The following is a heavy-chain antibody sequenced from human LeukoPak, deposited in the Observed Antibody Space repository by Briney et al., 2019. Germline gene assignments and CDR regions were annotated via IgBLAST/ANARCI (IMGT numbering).Heavy chain of an antibody. CDR1: GYTFTSYA. J-gene: IGHJ4*02. D-gene: IGHD2-15*01. CDR3: ARDMGYFCSGGSCYFDY. CDR2: INAGNGNT. Sequence: ASVKVSCKASGYTFTSYAMHWVRQAPGQRLEWMGCINAGNGNTKYSQKFQGRVTITRDTSASTAYMELSSLRSEDTAVYYCARDMGYFCSGGSCYFDYWGQGTLVTVSS. V-gene: IGHV1-3*01.